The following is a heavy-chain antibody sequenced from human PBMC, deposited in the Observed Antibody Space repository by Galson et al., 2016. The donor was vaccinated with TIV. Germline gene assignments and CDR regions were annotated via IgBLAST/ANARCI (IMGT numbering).Heavy chain of an antibody. J-gene: IGHJ4*02. V-gene: IGHV3-23*01. D-gene: IGHD5-18*01. CDR2: VSGSGIST. CDR1: GFTFSAYA. CDR3: AKGAAWDTSMGWLGFWFGY. Sequence: SLRLSCAASGFTFSAYAMSWVRQAPGKGLEWVSLVSGSGISTYYADSVKGRFTISRDNSRNTMYLQMNSLRAEDTAVYYCAKGAAWDTSMGWLGFWFGYWGQATLFSVSS.